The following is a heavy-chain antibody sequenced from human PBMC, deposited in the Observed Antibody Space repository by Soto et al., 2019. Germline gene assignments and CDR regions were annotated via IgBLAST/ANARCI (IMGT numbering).Heavy chain of an antibody. Sequence: ASVKVSCKASGYSFTSYAIHWMRQAPGQRLEWRGWINAANGNTKVAQKFQERVTITRDTSTSTAYMELSSLRSEDTAVYYCAADISSGWFSPYYYYGMDVWGQGTTVTVSS. V-gene: IGHV1-3*01. CDR3: AADISSGWFSPYYYYGMDV. J-gene: IGHJ6*02. CDR2: INAANGNT. D-gene: IGHD6-19*01. CDR1: GYSFTSYA.